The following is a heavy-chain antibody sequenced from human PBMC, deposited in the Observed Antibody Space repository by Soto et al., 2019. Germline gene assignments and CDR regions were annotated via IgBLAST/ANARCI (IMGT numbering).Heavy chain of an antibody. CDR2: IWYDGSNK. CDR1: GFTFSSYG. D-gene: IGHD2-2*02. J-gene: IGHJ6*02. Sequence: QVQLVESGGGVVQPGRSLRLSCAASGFTFSSYGMHWVRQAPGKGLEWVAVIWYDGSNKYYADSVKGRFTISRDNSKNTLYLQMNSLRAEDTAVYYCARDRRWVVPAAIRGGMDVWGQGTTVTVSS. V-gene: IGHV3-33*01. CDR3: ARDRRWVVPAAIRGGMDV.